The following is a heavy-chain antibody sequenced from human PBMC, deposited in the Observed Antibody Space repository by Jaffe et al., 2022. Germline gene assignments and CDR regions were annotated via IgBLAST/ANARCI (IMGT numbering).Heavy chain of an antibody. Sequence: QVQLVESGGGVVQPGRSLRLSCAASGFTFSSYGMHWVRQAPGKGLEWVAVISYDGSNKYYADSVKGRFTISRDNSKNTLYLQMNSLRAEDTAVYYCAKDQRRGRIAASSDAFDIWGQGTMVTVSS. D-gene: IGHD2-15*01. V-gene: IGHV3-30*18. CDR3: AKDQRRGRIAASSDAFDI. CDR1: GFTFSSYG. J-gene: IGHJ3*02. CDR2: ISYDGSNK.